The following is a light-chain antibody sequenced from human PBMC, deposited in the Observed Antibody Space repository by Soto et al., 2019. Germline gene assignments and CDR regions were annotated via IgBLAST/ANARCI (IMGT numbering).Light chain of an antibody. CDR2: GAS. V-gene: IGKV3-15*01. J-gene: IGKJ4*01. CDR1: QSVSNA. CDR3: QQYNNWPLT. Sequence: EIVMTQSPATLSLSPGEKAPLSCRPSQSVSNALAWYQQKPGQAPRPLIYGASTRATGIPARFSGSGSGTEFTLTISSLQSEDFAVYYCQQYNNWPLTFGGGTKVEVK.